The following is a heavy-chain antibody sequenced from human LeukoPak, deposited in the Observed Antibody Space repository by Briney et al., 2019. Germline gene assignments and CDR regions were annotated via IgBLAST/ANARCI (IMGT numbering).Heavy chain of an antibody. CDR2: ISSSSSYT. CDR1: GFTFSDYY. CDR3: ARDDAVVTDDWFDP. V-gene: IGHV3-11*06. Sequence: KPGGSLRLSCAASGFTFSDYYMSWIRQAPGKGLEWVSYISSSSSYTNYADSVKGRFTISRDNAKNSLYLQMNSLRAEDTAVYYCARDDAVVTDDWFDPWGQGTLVTVSS. D-gene: IGHD2-21*02. J-gene: IGHJ5*02.